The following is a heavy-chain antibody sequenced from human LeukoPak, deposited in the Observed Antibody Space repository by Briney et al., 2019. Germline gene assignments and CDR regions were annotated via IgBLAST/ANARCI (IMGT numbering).Heavy chain of an antibody. Sequence: GESLKISCTSSGYSYTPYWIGWVRQMPGKGLEWMGLIYPGDSDTRYSPSFQGQVTISADKSISTAYLQWSSLKASDTAMYYCARQDYYDSSCYYLVWGQGTLVTVSS. D-gene: IGHD3-22*01. CDR2: IYPGDSDT. CDR3: ARQDYYDSSCYYLV. V-gene: IGHV5-51*01. J-gene: IGHJ4*02. CDR1: GYSYTPYW.